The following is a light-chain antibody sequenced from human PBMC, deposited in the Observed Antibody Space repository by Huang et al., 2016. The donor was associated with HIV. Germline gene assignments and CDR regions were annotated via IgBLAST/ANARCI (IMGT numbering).Light chain of an antibody. CDR1: QNIDTN. Sequence: EIVMTQSPATLSVSPGERAILLCRASQNIDTNVAWYQQKPGPAPRLLIFGSSTRATGISARFTGGGSETEFTLTINSVQSEDVAMYYCHQYNDWPPWTFGQGTRVEI. J-gene: IGKJ1*01. V-gene: IGKV3-15*01. CDR3: HQYNDWPPWT. CDR2: GSS.